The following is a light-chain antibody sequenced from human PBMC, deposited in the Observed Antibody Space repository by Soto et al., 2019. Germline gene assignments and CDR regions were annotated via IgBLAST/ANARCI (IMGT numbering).Light chain of an antibody. CDR2: DVS. V-gene: IGLV2-11*01. J-gene: IGLJ1*01. CDR3: CSFAGNYIYV. Sequence: QSALIQPPTVSGSPGQSVTISCTGTSSDVGGYNYVSWYLQHPGKAPKVMIYDVSKRPSGVPDRFSGSKSGNTASLTISGLQSEDEADYYCCSFAGNYIYVFGTGTKVTVL. CDR1: SSDVGGYNY.